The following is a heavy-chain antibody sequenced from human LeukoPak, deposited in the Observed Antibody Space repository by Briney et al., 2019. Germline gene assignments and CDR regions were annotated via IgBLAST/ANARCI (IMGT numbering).Heavy chain of an antibody. Sequence: ASVKVSCKAPGYTFTSYGISWVRQAPGQGLEWMGWISAYNGNTNYAQKLQGRVTMTTDTSTSTAYMELRSLRSDDTAVYYCARGSSYYYDSSGPFGYWGQGTLVTVSS. CDR2: ISAYNGNT. V-gene: IGHV1-18*01. CDR1: GYTFTSYG. CDR3: ARGSSYYYDSSGPFGY. D-gene: IGHD3-22*01. J-gene: IGHJ4*02.